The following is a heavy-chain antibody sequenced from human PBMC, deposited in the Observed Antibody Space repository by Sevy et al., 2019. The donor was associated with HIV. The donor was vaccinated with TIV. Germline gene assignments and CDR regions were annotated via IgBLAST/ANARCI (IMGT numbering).Heavy chain of an antibody. D-gene: IGHD5-12*01. CDR2: IYAGGTT. CDR3: AREVGDGYNPRYYFDY. CDR1: GFTVSTNY. J-gene: IGHJ4*02. V-gene: IGHV3-53*01. Sequence: GGSLRLSCAASGFTVSTNYMTWVRQAPGKGLEWVSVIYAGGTTYYADSVKGRFTISRDKSKNTLYLQMNGLRAEDTAVYYCAREVGDGYNPRYYFDYWGQGTLVTVSS.